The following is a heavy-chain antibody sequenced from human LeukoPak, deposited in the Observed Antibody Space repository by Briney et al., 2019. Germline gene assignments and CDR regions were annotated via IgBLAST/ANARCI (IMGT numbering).Heavy chain of an antibody. J-gene: IGHJ2*01. CDR1: GGSFSSYY. D-gene: IGHD3-16*01. Sequence: SETLSLTCAVYGGSFSSYYWSWIRQPAGKGREWIGRIYTSGSTNYNPSLKSRVTMSVDTSKNQFSLKLSSVTAADTAVYYCARTSTSGWYFDLWGRGTLVTVSS. CDR3: ARTSTSGWYFDL. V-gene: IGHV4-59*10. CDR2: IYTSGST.